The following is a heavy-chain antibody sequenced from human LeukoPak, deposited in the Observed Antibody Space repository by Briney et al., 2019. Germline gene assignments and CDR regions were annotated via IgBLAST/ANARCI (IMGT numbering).Heavy chain of an antibody. V-gene: IGHV3-21*01. CDR3: ARDRLPHSPTYGMDV. CDR1: GFTFSSYS. CDR2: ISSGSSYI. D-gene: IGHD4-11*01. J-gene: IGHJ6*02. Sequence: GGSLRLSCAASGFTFSSYSMNWVRQAPGKGLEWVSSISSGSSYIYYADSVKGRFTISRDNAKNSLYLQMNSLRAEDTAVYYCARDRLPHSPTYGMDVWGQGTTVTVSS.